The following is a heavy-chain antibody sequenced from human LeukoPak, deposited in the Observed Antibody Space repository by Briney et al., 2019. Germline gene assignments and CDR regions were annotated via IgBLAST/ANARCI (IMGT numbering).Heavy chain of an antibody. CDR1: GFTFSSYS. Sequence: GGSLRLSCAASGFTFSSYSMNWVRQAPGKGLEWVSYISSSSSTIYYADSVKGRFTISRDNAKNSLYLQMNSLRAEDTAVYYCARDRPAAPVYFDYWGQGTLVTVSS. J-gene: IGHJ4*02. V-gene: IGHV3-48*01. CDR3: ARDRPAAPVYFDY. D-gene: IGHD2-2*01. CDR2: ISSSSSTI.